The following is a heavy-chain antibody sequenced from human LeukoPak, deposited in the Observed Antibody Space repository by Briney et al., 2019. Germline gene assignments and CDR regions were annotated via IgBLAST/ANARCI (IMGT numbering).Heavy chain of an antibody. CDR2: ISSSSSYI. Sequence: GGSLRLSCAASGFTFSSYSMNWDRQAPGKGLEWVSSISSSSSYIYYADSVKGRFTISRDNAKNSLYLQMNSLRAEDTAVYYCARAPTTVTTQPEINWGQGTLVTVSS. D-gene: IGHD4-17*01. J-gene: IGHJ4*02. V-gene: IGHV3-21*01. CDR1: GFTFSSYS. CDR3: ARAPTTVTTQPEIN.